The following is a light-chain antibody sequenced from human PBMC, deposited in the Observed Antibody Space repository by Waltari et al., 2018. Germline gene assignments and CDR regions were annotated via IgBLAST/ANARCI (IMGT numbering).Light chain of an antibody. CDR1: SPNIGSIY. CDR3: AAWDDSLSGWV. Sequence: QSVLPQPPSVSATPGQRVTISCSGSSPNIGSIYVHWYQQLPGTAPKLLIYRNNQRPSGVPDRFSGSKSGTSASLAISGLRSEDEADYYCAAWDDSLSGWVFGGGPKLTVL. V-gene: IGLV1-47*01. CDR2: RNN. J-gene: IGLJ3*02.